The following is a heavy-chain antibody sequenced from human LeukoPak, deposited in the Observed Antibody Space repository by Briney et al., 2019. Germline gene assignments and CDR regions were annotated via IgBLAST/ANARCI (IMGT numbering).Heavy chain of an antibody. J-gene: IGHJ4*02. Sequence: GGSLRLSCAASGFTFTSYSMNWVRQAPEKGLEWVSTISGGGGSTYYADSVKGRFTISRDNSKNTLYLQVNSLRAEDTAVYYCAKGGKWDVTPFDYWGQGTLVTVSS. V-gene: IGHV3-23*01. CDR2: ISGGGGST. D-gene: IGHD1-26*01. CDR3: AKGGKWDVTPFDY. CDR1: GFTFTSYS.